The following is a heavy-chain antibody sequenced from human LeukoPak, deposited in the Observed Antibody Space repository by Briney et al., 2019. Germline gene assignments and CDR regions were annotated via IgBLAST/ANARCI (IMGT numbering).Heavy chain of an antibody. CDR2: ISSSGSTI. V-gene: IGHV3-48*03. J-gene: IGHJ4*02. Sequence: GGSLRLSCAASGFTFSSYEMNWVRQAPGKGLEWVSYISSSGSTIYYAGSVKGRFTISRDSARNSLYLQMNSLRAEDTAVYYCTRGGLRMVAPNFDYWGQGTLVTVSS. CDR3: TRGGLRMVAPNFDY. CDR1: GFTFSSYE. D-gene: IGHD2-15*01.